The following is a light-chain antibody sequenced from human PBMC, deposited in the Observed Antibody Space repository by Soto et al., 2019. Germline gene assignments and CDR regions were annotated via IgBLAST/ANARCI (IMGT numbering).Light chain of an antibody. CDR2: DVS. Sequence: QSALTQPASVSGSPGQSITISCTGTSSDVGGYNYVSGYQQHPGRAPQLMIYDVSNRPSGVSNRFSGSRSGNTASLTISGLQAEDEADYYCSSYATSTTVLFGGGTKLTVL. CDR3: SSYATSTTVL. CDR1: SSDVGGYNY. V-gene: IGLV2-14*03. J-gene: IGLJ2*01.